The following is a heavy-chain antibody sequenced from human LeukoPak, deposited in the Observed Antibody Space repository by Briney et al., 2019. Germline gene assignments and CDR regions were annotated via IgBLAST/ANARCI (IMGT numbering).Heavy chain of an antibody. V-gene: IGHV3-15*01. CDR3: TTEGYTYGYHAFDI. Sequence: PGGSLRLSCAASGFAFNNAWMSWVRQAPGKGLEWIGHIKSKTYGGTTDYAAPVNGRFTISRDDSKHTLYLQMNSLITEDTAVYYCTTEGYTYGYHAFDIWGQGTMLTVSS. CDR2: IKSKTYGGTT. D-gene: IGHD5-18*01. CDR1: GFAFNNAW. J-gene: IGHJ3*02.